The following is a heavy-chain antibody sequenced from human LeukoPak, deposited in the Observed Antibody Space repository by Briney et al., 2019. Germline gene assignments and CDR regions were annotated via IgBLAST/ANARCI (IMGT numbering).Heavy chain of an antibody. J-gene: IGHJ5*02. CDR1: GYTFTSYA. D-gene: IGHD3-10*01. V-gene: IGHV7-4-1*02. Sequence: GASVKVSCKASGYTFTSYAMNWVRQAPGQGLEWMGWINTNTGNPTYAQGFTGRFVFSLDTSVSTAYLQISSLKAEDTAVYYCARGTPASSHKGTSGSLRKPQWFDPWGQGTLVTVSS. CDR2: INTNTGNP. CDR3: ARGTPASSHKGTSGSLRKPQWFDP.